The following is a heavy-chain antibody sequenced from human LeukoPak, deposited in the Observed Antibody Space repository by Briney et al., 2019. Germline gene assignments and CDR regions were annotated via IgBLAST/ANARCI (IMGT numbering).Heavy chain of an antibody. V-gene: IGHV3-74*01. CDR3: AKASSSGSYGVYYFDC. CDR1: GLTFSSYW. CDR2: INSDGSST. Sequence: PGGSLRLSCAASGLTFSSYWMHWVRQAPGKGLVWVSRINSDGSSTSYADSVKGRFTISRDNAKSTLYLQMHSLRAGDTAVYYCAKASSSGSYGVYYFDCWGQGTLVTVSS. D-gene: IGHD6-19*01. J-gene: IGHJ4*02.